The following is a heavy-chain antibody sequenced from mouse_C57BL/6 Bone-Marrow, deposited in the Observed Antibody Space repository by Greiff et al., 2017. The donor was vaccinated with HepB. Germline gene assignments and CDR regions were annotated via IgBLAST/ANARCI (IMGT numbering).Heavy chain of an antibody. J-gene: IGHJ4*01. V-gene: IGHV1-76*01. D-gene: IGHD1-1*01. CDR2: IYPGSGNT. CDR3: ARLIRITYAMDY. Sequence: VKLMESGAELVRPGASVKLSCKASGYTFTDYYINWVKQRPGQGLEWIERIYPGSGNTYYNEKFKGKATLTAEKSSSTAYMQLSSLASEDSAVYFCARLIRITYAMDYWGQGTVVTVSS. CDR1: GYTFTDYY.